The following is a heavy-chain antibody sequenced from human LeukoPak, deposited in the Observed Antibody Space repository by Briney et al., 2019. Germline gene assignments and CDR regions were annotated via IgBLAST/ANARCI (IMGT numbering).Heavy chain of an antibody. D-gene: IGHD3-10*01. CDR1: GFTFSSYG. Sequence: GGSLRLSCAVSGFTFSSYGMHWVRQAPGKGLEWVAFIRYDGSNKYYADSVKGRFSVSRDNSKSTLDLQMNSLRVEDTAVYYCAKINPYGSGISDYWGQGTLVTVSS. V-gene: IGHV3-30*02. J-gene: IGHJ4*02. CDR3: AKINPYGSGISDY. CDR2: IRYDGSNK.